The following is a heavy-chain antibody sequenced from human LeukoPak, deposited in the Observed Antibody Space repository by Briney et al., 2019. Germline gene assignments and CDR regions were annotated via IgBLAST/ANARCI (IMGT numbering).Heavy chain of an antibody. CDR3: ARGSWYYYDTSGYWGFDL. CDR2: INHSGST. V-gene: IGHV4-34*01. D-gene: IGHD3-22*01. Sequence: SETLSFTCAVYGGSFSGYYWSWIRQPPGKGLEWIGEINHSGSTNYNPSLKSRVTISVDTSKNQFSLKLSSVTAADTAVYYCARGSWYYYDTSGYWGFDLWGRGTLVTVSS. J-gene: IGHJ2*01. CDR1: GGSFSGYY.